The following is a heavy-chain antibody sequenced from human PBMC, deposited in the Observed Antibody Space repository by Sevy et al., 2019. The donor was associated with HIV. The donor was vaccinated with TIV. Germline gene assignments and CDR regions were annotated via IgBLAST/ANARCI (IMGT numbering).Heavy chain of an antibody. J-gene: IGHJ4*02. Sequence: ASVKVSCKASGYRFTSYAMNWVRQAPGQGLEWMGWINANTGKPTYAQGFTGRFAFSLDTSVNTAYLQISSLKAEDTAVYYCAKGRPGSGYAGAAAGDWGQGTRVTVSS. D-gene: IGHD5-12*01. CDR3: AKGRPGSGYAGAAAGD. V-gene: IGHV7-4-1*02. CDR1: GYRFTSYA. CDR2: INANTGKP.